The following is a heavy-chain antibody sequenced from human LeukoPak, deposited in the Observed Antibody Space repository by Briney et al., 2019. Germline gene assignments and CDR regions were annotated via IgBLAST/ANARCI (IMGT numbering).Heavy chain of an antibody. CDR1: GYTFTNYD. V-gene: IGHV1-2*06. D-gene: IGHD5/OR15-5a*01. CDR3: ARVVEAVSSKGVLHY. Sequence: HEASVKVSCKASGYTFTNYDINWVRQAPGQGLEWIGRIDPNSGDTDFAQNFRGRVTMTRDTSITTAYMELSRLKSDDTAVYYCARVVEAVSSKGVLHYWGQGTLVTVSS. J-gene: IGHJ4*02. CDR2: IDPNSGDT.